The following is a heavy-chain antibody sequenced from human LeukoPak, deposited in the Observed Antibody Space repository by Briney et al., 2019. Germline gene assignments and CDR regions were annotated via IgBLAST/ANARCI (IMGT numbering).Heavy chain of an antibody. J-gene: IGHJ4*02. CDR1: GGSISSYY. CDR2: IYYSGST. CDR3: ATGQVNYYGSGSDHFDY. D-gene: IGHD3-10*01. Sequence: SETLSLTCTVSGGSISSYYWSWIRQPPGKGLEWIGYIYYSGSTNYNPSLKSRVPISVDTSKNQFSLKLSSVTAADTPVYYCATGQVNYYGSGSDHFDYWGQGTLVTVSS. V-gene: IGHV4-59*01.